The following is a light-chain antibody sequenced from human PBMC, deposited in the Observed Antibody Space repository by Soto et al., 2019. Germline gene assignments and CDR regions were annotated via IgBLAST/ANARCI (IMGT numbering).Light chain of an antibody. V-gene: IGKV1-39*01. CDR2: AAS. CDR3: QQSYDTSWT. Sequence: GDRVIITCRASQTIRTYLNWYQQKPGKAPKLLIYAASSLQIGVPSSFSGSGSGTDFTLTIDSLQPEDFATYYCQQSYDTSWTFGQGTKVEV. J-gene: IGKJ1*01. CDR1: QTIRTY.